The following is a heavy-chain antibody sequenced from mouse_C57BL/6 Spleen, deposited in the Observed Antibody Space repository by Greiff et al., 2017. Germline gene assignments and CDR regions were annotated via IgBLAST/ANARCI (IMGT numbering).Heavy chain of an antibody. CDR3: ARTTVVPYWYFDV. CDR1: GYTFTSYW. D-gene: IGHD1-1*01. CDR2: IYPSDSET. V-gene: IGHV1-61*01. J-gene: IGHJ1*03. Sequence: VQLQQPGAELVRPGSSVKLSCKASGYTFTSYWMDWVKQRPGQGLEWIGNIYPSDSETHYNQKFKDKATLTVDKSSSTAYMQLSSLTSEDSAVYDCARTTVVPYWYFDVWGTGTTVTVSS.